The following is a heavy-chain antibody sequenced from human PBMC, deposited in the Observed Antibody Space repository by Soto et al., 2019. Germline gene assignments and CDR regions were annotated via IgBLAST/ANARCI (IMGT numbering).Heavy chain of an antibody. V-gene: IGHV3-23*01. J-gene: IGHJ4*02. CDR2: ISGSGGST. D-gene: IGHD3-22*01. CDR1: GFTFSSYA. CDR3: AKARYYDSTGYLYYFDY. Sequence: AGGSLRLSCAASGFTFSSYAMSWVRHAPGKGLEWVSSISGSGGSTYYADSVKGRFTISRDNSKNTLYLQMNSLRAEDTAVYYCAKARYYDSTGYLYYFDYWGQGTLVTVSS.